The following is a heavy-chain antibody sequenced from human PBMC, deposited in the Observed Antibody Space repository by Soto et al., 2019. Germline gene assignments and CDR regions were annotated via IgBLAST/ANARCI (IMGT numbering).Heavy chain of an antibody. CDR1: GGSFSGYY. CDR2: INHSGST. Sequence: SETLSLTCAVYGGSFSGYYWSWIRQPPGKGLEWIGEINHSGSTNYNPSLKSRVTISVDTSKNQFSLKLSSVTAADTAVYYCARGRAVVVAATFRYYYYMDVWGKGTKVTVSS. D-gene: IGHD2-15*01. V-gene: IGHV4-34*01. J-gene: IGHJ6*03. CDR3: ARGRAVVVAATFRYYYYMDV.